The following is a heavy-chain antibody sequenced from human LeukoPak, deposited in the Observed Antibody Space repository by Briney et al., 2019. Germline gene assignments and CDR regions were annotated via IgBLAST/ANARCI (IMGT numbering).Heavy chain of an antibody. D-gene: IGHD3-22*01. Sequence: SETLSLTCTVSGGSISSGGYYWSWIRQPPGKGLEWIGSIYYSGSTYYNPSLKSRVTISVDTSKNQFSLKLSSVTAADTAVYYCARGYDSSGYYYNNWFDPWGQGTLVTVSS. CDR1: GGSISSGGYY. V-gene: IGHV4-39*01. CDR2: IYYSGST. CDR3: ARGYDSSGYYYNNWFDP. J-gene: IGHJ5*02.